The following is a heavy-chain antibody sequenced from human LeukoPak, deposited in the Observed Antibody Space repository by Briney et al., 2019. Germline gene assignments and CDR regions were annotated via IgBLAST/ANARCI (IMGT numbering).Heavy chain of an antibody. D-gene: IGHD6-13*01. J-gene: IGHJ4*02. CDR2: IYYSGST. CDR1: GGSISSYY. CDR3: ARRKIAAAGLIKYFDY. Sequence: SETLPLACTLAGGSISSYYWGWIRQPPGKGLEWIGSIYYSGSTYYNPSLKSRVTISVDTSKNQFSLKLSSVTAADTAVYYCARRKIAAAGLIKYFDYWGQGTLVTVSS. V-gene: IGHV4-39*01.